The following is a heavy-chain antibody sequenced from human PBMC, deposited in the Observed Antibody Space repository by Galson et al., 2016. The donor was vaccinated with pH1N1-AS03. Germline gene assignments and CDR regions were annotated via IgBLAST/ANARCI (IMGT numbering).Heavy chain of an antibody. V-gene: IGHV3-30*04. D-gene: IGHD6-19*01. CDR2: ISSDGSNK. CDR1: GFTFSPYA. Sequence: SLRLSCAGSGFTFSPYAMHWVRQAPGKGLEWVAVISSDGSNKYYSDSGKGRFTISRDNSKSTLYLQMNGLRAEDSAVYYCARETVVGTGFEYWGQGTLVTVSS. CDR3: ARETVVGTGFEY. J-gene: IGHJ4*02.